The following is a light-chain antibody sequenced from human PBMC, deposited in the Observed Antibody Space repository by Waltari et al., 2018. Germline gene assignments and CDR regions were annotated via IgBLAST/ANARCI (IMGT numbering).Light chain of an antibody. Sequence: IVLTQSPVILSLSPGERATLSCRASQSVSTNLAWYQQRLGQAPRLLLYGASNRATDIPPRFSGSGSGTDFTLTISSLQAEDVAFYYCQQYYTPPWTFGQGTKVEI. CDR1: QSVSTN. J-gene: IGKJ1*01. CDR3: QQYYTPPWT. V-gene: IGKV3-15*01. CDR2: GAS.